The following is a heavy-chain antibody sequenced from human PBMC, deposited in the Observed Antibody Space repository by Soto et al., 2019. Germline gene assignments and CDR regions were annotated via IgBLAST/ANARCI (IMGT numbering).Heavy chain of an antibody. V-gene: IGHV3-23*01. CDR2: ISDSGSRT. D-gene: IGHD1-1*01. CDR3: AKSLNINWKNWFDP. J-gene: IGHJ5*02. CDR1: GFTFSSSA. Sequence: EEQLLESGGGLVQPGESLRLSCAASGFTFSSSAMNWVRQALGKGLEWVSIISDSGSRTYYADSVRGRFTISRDNSKNTLYLQMNSLRAEDTALYYCAKSLNINWKNWFDPWGQGTLVTVSS.